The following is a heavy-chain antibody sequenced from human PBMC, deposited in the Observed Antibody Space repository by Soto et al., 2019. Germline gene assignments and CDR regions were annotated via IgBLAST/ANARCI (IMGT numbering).Heavy chain of an antibody. D-gene: IGHD6-13*01. CDR2: ISYDGSNK. CDR3: AKDRSSSWYWVHYYYGMDV. V-gene: IGHV3-30*18. CDR1: GFTFSSYG. J-gene: IGHJ6*02. Sequence: PGGSLRLSCAASGFTFSSYGMHWVRQAPGKGLEWVAVISYDGSNKYYADSVKGRFTISRDNSKNTLYLQMNSLRAEDTAVYYCAKDRSSSWYWVHYYYGMDVWGQGTTVAVSS.